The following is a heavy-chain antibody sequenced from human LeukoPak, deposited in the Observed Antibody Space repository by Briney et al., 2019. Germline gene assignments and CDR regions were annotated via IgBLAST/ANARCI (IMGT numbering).Heavy chain of an antibody. Sequence: ASVKVSCKASGYTFTSYDINWVRQATGQGLEWMGWMNPNSGNTGYAQKFQSRVTLTRHMSTSTVYMELSSLRSEDTAVYYCARGGDIHLWINYYYYMDVWGKGTTVTVSS. V-gene: IGHV1-8*02. D-gene: IGHD5-18*01. CDR3: ARGGDIHLWINYYYYMDV. CDR2: MNPNSGNT. J-gene: IGHJ6*03. CDR1: GYTFTSYD.